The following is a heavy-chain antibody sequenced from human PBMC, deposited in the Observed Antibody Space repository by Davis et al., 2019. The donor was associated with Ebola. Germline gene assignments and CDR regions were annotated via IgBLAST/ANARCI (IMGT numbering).Heavy chain of an antibody. J-gene: IGHJ4*02. D-gene: IGHD6-19*01. Sequence: GGSLRLSCAASGFTFSDYYMSWIRQAPGKGLEWVSYISSSSSYTNYAESVKGRFTISRDNAKNSLYLQMNSLRAEDTAVYYCARDGLWTYSSGWVLEEETGCYFDYWGQGTLVTVSS. CDR2: ISSSSSYT. V-gene: IGHV3-11*06. CDR3: ARDGLWTYSSGWVLEEETGCYFDY. CDR1: GFTFSDYY.